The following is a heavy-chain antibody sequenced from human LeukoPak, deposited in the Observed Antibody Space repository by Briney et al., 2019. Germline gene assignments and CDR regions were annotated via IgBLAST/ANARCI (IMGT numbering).Heavy chain of an antibody. Sequence: GRSLRLSCAASGFTFSSYAMHWVRQAPGKGLEWVAVISYDGSNKYYADSVKGRFTISRDNSKNTLYLQMNSLRAEDTAVYYCARGGCSSTSCRGDYYYMDVWGKGTTVTVSS. CDR2: ISYDGSNK. CDR3: ARGGCSSTSCRGDYYYMDV. D-gene: IGHD2-2*01. V-gene: IGHV3-30-3*01. CDR1: GFTFSSYA. J-gene: IGHJ6*03.